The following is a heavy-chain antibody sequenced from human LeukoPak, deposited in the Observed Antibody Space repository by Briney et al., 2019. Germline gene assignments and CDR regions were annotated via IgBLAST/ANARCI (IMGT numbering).Heavy chain of an antibody. CDR3: VRELTSGWATDFDY. D-gene: IGHD6-19*01. J-gene: IGHJ4*02. CDR2: IIPILSIA. Sequence: ASVKVSCKASGGTFSSYAINWVRQAPGQGLEWMGRIIPILSIADYAQKFRGRVTITADKSTSTAYMEVSSLRSEDTAVYYCVRELTSGWATDFDYWGQGTLVTVSS. V-gene: IGHV1-69*04. CDR1: GGTFSSYA.